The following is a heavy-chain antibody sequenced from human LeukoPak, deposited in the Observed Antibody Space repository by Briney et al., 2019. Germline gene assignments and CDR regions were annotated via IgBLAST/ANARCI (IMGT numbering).Heavy chain of an antibody. D-gene: IGHD6-19*01. CDR3: ARAMRLVRNWFDP. J-gene: IGHJ5*02. CDR2: INPNSGGT. Sequence: ASVKVSCKASGYTFTGYYMHWVRQAPGQGLEWMGWINPNSGGTNYAQKFQGRVTMTRDTSISTAYMELSRRRSDDTAVYYCARAMRLVRNWFDPWGQGTLVTASS. CDR1: GYTFTGYY. V-gene: IGHV1-2*02.